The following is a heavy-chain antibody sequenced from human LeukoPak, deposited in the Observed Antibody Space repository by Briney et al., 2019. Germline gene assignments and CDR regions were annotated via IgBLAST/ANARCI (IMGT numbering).Heavy chain of an antibody. CDR3: ARDGSSSWYEDNYYYYGMDV. J-gene: IGHJ6*02. CDR1: GGSISGYY. D-gene: IGHD6-13*01. CDR2: IYYSGST. V-gene: IGHV4-59*01. Sequence: SETLSLTCSVSGGSISGYYWSWIRQPPGKGLEWIGYIYYSGSTNYNPSLKSRVTISVDTSKNQFSLKLSSVTAADTAVYYCARDGSSSWYEDNYYYYGMDVWGQGTTVTVSS.